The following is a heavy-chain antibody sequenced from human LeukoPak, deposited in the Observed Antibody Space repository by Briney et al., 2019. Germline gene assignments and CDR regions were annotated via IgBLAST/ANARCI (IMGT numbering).Heavy chain of an antibody. CDR2: INDSGST. CDR1: SGSFSDYY. Sequence: SETLSLTCAVHSGSFSDYYWSWIRQPPGKGLEWIGEINDSGSTNYNPSLKSRVTISVDTSEKQFSLKLSTVTAADTAVYYCARGVKYQLLSGTHWYFDLWGRDTLVTVSS. D-gene: IGHD2-2*01. J-gene: IGHJ2*01. CDR3: ARGVKYQLLSGTHWYFDL. V-gene: IGHV4-34*01.